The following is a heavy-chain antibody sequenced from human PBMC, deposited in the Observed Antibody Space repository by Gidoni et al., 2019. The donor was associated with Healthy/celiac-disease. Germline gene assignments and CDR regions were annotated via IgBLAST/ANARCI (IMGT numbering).Heavy chain of an antibody. J-gene: IGHJ4*02. CDR3: ARQGAGGTDTPDY. V-gene: IGHV4-39*01. D-gene: IGHD1-26*01. CDR2: IYYSGST. Sequence: QLQLQESGPGMVKPSETLSLTCTVAGGSISSSSSYWGWIRQPPGKGLEWIGSIYYSGSTYYNPSLKSRVTISVDTSKNQFSLKLSSVTAADTAVYYCARQGAGGTDTPDYWGQGTLVTVSS. CDR1: GGSISSSSSY.